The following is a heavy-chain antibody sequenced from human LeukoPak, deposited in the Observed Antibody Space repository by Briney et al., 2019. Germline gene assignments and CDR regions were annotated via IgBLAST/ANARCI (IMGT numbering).Heavy chain of an antibody. V-gene: IGHV5-51*01. J-gene: IGHJ6*03. CDR3: ARQGGYYDSSGYYYDYYMDV. D-gene: IGHD3-22*01. CDR2: IYPGDSDT. CDR1: GYSFTSYW. Sequence: PGESLKISCKGSGYSFTSYWIGWVRQMPGKGLEWMGIIYPGDSDTRYSPSFQGQVTISADKSISTAYLQWSSLKASDTAMYYCARQGGYYDSSGYYYDYYMDVWGKETTVTVSS.